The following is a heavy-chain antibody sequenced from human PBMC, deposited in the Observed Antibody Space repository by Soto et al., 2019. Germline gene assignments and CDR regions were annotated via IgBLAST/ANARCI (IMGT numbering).Heavy chain of an antibody. D-gene: IGHD1-7*01. CDR1: GYTFISYG. V-gene: IGHV1-18*01. CDR2: ISGYNGNT. CDR3: ARDRGYNWNYGWFDP. Sequence: QVQLVQSGAEVKKPGASVKVSCKASGYTFISYGISWVRQAPGQGLEWMGRISGYNGNTNYAQKLQGRVTMTTDTSTSTAYMELRSLGSDETAVYYCARDRGYNWNYGWFDPWGQGTLVTVSS. J-gene: IGHJ5*02.